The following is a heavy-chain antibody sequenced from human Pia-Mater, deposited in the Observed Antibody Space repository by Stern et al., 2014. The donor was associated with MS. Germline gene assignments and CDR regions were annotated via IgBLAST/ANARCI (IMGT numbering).Heavy chain of an antibody. CDR2: ISFDGNKK. CDR3: ARGYSSGWLFLLDY. J-gene: IGHJ4*02. Sequence: QVQLLQPGGGVVQPGTSLRLSCAASGFTFSTYPIHWVRQAPGKGLEWVAVISFDGNKKYFADSVKGRFTISRDNSKNTMYLQMNSLRDEDTAIYYCARGYSSGWLFLLDYWGQGTLVIVSS. D-gene: IGHD6-19*01. CDR1: GFTFSTYP. V-gene: IGHV3-30-3*01.